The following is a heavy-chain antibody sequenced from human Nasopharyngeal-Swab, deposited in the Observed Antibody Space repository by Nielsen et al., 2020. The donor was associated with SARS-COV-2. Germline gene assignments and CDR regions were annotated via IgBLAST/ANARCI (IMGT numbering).Heavy chain of an antibody. Sequence: SETLSLTCTVSGGSISSGGYYWSWIRQHPGKGLEWIGYIYYSGSTYYNPSLKSRVTISVDTSKNQFSLKLSSVTAADTAVCYCARGTYYYDSSGYPTWGQGTLVTVSS. D-gene: IGHD3-22*01. J-gene: IGHJ5*02. CDR2: IYYSGST. CDR3: ARGTYYYDSSGYPT. CDR1: GGSISSGGYY. V-gene: IGHV4-31*03.